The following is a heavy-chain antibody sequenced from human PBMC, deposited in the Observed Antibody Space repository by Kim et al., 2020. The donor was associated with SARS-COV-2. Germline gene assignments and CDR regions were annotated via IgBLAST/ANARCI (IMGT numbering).Heavy chain of an antibody. CDR1: GGSFSGYY. D-gene: IGHD3-10*01. V-gene: IGHV4-34*01. J-gene: IGHJ5*02. CDR2: INHSGST. CDR3: ARGPTRAPFGARKNWFDP. Sequence: SETLSLTCAVYGGSFSGYYWSWIRQPPGKGLEWIGEINHSGSTNYNPSLKSRVTISVDTSKNQFSLKLSSVTAADTAVYYCARGPTRAPFGARKNWFDP.